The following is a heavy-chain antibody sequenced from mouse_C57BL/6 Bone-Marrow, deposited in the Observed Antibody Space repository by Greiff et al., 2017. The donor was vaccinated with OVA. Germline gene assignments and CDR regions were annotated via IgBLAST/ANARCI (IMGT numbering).Heavy chain of an antibody. CDR1: GFNIKDDY. J-gene: IGHJ2*01. CDR2: IDPENGDT. D-gene: IGHD3-3*01. CDR3: TTDGTPSDYFDY. Sequence: VQLQQSGAELVRPGASVKLSCTASGFNIKDDYMHWVKQRPEQGLEWIGWIDPENGDTEYASKFQGKATITADPSSNTAYLQLSSLTSEDTAVYYCTTDGTPSDYFDYWGQGTTLTVSS. V-gene: IGHV14-4*01.